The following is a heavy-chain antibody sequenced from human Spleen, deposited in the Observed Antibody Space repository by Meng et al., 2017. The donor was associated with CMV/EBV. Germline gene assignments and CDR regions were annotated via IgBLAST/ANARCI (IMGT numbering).Heavy chain of an antibody. V-gene: IGHV3-23*01. CDR3: AKARDSSRYCSSTTCPIDH. CDR2: ISASGGST. D-gene: IGHD2-2*01. Sequence: FSNYAMTWVRQAPGEGLEWVSGISASGGSTYYSDSVKGRFTISRDNSANTLYLQMNSLRAEDTAAYYCAKARDSSRYCSSTTCPIDHWGQGTLVTVSS. CDR1: FSNYA. J-gene: IGHJ4*02.